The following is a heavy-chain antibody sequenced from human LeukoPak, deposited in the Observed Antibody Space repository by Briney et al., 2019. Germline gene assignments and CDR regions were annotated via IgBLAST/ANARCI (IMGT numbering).Heavy chain of an antibody. CDR3: ARDVGYFDY. V-gene: IGHV4-39*07. Sequence: SETLSLTCSVSGGSISRSSSYWGWIRQPPGQGLEWIVSISYTGSTYYNPSLKSRVTISVDTSKNQFSLKLSSVTAADTAVYYWARDVGYFDYWGQGTLVTVSS. CDR1: GGSISRSSSY. J-gene: IGHJ4*02. CDR2: ISYTGST. D-gene: IGHD2-15*01.